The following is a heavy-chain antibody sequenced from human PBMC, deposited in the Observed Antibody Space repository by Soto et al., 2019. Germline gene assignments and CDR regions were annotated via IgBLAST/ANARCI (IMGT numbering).Heavy chain of an antibody. J-gene: IGHJ4*02. V-gene: IGHV1-2*04. CDR2: INPNSGGT. CDR3: ARAAQNYIWGSYRKQRGDYFDY. D-gene: IGHD3-16*02. Sequence: GASVKVSCKASGYTFTGYYMHWVRQAPGQGLERMGWINPNSGGTNYAQKFQGWVTMTRDTSISTAYMELSRLRSDDTAVYYCARAAQNYIWGSYRKQRGDYFDYWGQGTLVTVSS. CDR1: GYTFTGYY.